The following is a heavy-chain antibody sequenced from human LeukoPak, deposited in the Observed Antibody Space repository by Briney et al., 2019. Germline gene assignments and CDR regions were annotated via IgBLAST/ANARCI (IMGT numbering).Heavy chain of an antibody. Sequence: SETLSLTCAVYGGSFSGYYWSWIRQPPGKGLEWIGEINHGGSTNYNPSLKSRVTISVDTSKNQFSLKLSSVTAADTAVYYCARDSLGYCSGGSCPIVAAFDIWGQGTMVTVSS. V-gene: IGHV4-34*01. CDR3: ARDSLGYCSGGSCPIVAAFDI. CDR2: INHGGST. J-gene: IGHJ3*02. D-gene: IGHD2-15*01. CDR1: GGSFSGYY.